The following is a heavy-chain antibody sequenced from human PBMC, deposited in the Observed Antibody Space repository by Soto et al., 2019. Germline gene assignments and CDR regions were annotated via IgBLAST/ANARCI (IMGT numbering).Heavy chain of an antibody. Sequence: AETLSLTCTLAGGSTSSYYWSWSRQPPGKGLEWIGYIYYSGSTNYNPSLKSRVTISVDTSKNQFSLKLSSVTAADTAVYYCARGGIGITGTLNWFDPWGQGTLVTVSS. CDR3: ARGGIGITGTLNWFDP. CDR2: IYYSGST. CDR1: GGSTSSYY. V-gene: IGHV4-59*08. J-gene: IGHJ5*02. D-gene: IGHD1-7*01.